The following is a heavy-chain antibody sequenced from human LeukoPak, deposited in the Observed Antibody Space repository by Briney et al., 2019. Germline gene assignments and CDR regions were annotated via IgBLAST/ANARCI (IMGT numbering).Heavy chain of an antibody. V-gene: IGHV3-30-3*01. CDR2: ISYDGSNK. CDR3: ARDRRYYGSGSYHPEGFDI. Sequence: GGSLRLSCAASGFTFSSYAMHWVRQAPGKGLEWVAVISYDGSNKYYADSVKGRFTISRDNSKNTLYLQMNSLRAEDTAVYYCARDRRYYGSGSYHPEGFDIWGQGTVVTVSS. CDR1: GFTFSSYA. D-gene: IGHD3-10*01. J-gene: IGHJ3*02.